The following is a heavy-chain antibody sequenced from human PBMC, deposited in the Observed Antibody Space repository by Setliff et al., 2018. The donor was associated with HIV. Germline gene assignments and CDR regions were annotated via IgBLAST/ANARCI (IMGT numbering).Heavy chain of an antibody. Sequence: SETLSLTCAVSGDSLTTGSAYWSWVRQPAGKALEWIGHIYVSRNTMYNPSLKSRVSISVDTSKNQFSLKLNSVTAADTAVYYCARDLLLGGSSYWYFDLWG. J-gene: IGHJ2*01. CDR1: GDSLTTGSAY. CDR3: ARDLLLGGSSYWYFDL. D-gene: IGHD3-16*01. V-gene: IGHV4-61*09. CDR2: IYVSRNT.